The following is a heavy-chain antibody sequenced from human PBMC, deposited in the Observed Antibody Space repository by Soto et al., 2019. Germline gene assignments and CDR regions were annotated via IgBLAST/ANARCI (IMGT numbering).Heavy chain of an antibody. CDR2: VIPIIGEG. D-gene: IGHD1-1*01. V-gene: IGHV1-69*02. CDR1: GGTFSSQT. J-gene: IGHJ3*02. CDR3: ARPAVNDLDADSSAFDI. Sequence: QVQLVQSGAEVKEPGSSVKVSCKVSGGTFSSQTINWVRQVPGQGLEWMGSVIPIIGEGKYAQSFLGRVTITADSSTSTAYMELSRLRSEDTAVYYCARPAVNDLDADSSAFDIWGQGTMVTVSS.